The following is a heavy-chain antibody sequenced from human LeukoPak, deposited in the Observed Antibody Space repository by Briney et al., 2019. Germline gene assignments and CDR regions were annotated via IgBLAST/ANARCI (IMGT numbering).Heavy chain of an antibody. D-gene: IGHD1-26*01. V-gene: IGHV3-23*01. Sequence: PGGSLRLSCAASGFTFSNFLMTWVRQAPGEGPEWVSAISGSGGDTYYADSVKGRFTISRDNSKNTLYLQMNSLRAEDTAVYYCAKKGATTGDFDYWGQGTLVTVPS. CDR2: ISGSGGDT. CDR1: GFTFSNFL. CDR3: AKKGATTGDFDY. J-gene: IGHJ4*02.